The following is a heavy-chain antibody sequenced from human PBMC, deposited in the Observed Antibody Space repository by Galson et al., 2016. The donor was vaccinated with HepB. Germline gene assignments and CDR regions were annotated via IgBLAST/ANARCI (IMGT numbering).Heavy chain of an antibody. CDR2: IYNSGST. CDR3: ARPLTYCSGGSCFFWGWFDP. V-gene: IGHV4-31*03. CDR1: GDSMSSGDYY. Sequence: TLSLTCTVSGDSMSSGDYYWSWIRQHPGKGLELIDYIYNSGSTYYSPSLKSRVSISVDTSKNQFSLKLSSVTAADTAVYFCARPLTYCSGGSCFFWGWFDPWGQGARVTVSS. J-gene: IGHJ5*02. D-gene: IGHD2-15*01.